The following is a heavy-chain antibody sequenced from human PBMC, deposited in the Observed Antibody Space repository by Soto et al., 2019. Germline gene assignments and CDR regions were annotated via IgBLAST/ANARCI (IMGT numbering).Heavy chain of an antibody. D-gene: IGHD6-13*01. CDR3: AKRPLTAAGFDY. V-gene: IGHV3-23*01. J-gene: IGHJ4*02. CDR2: ITGSGGGT. Sequence: GSLRLSCAASGFTFSNDAMTWFRQAPGKGLEWVSVITGSGGGTYFVDSVKGRFTISRDNSKNTVYLQMNSLRAEDTAVYYCAKRPLTAAGFDYWGQGTLVTVSS. CDR1: GFTFSNDA.